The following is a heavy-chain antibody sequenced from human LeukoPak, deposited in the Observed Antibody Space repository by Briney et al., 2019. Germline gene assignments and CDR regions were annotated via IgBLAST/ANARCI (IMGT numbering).Heavy chain of an antibody. V-gene: IGHV4-34*01. Sequence: PSETLSLTCAVYGGSFSGYYWSWIRQPPGKGLEWIGEINHSGSTNYNPSLKSRVTISVDTSKNQFSLKLSSVTAADTAVYYCARGRIIGWYFDLWGRGTLVTVSS. CDR3: ARGRIIGWYFDL. D-gene: IGHD3-16*02. CDR2: INHSGST. CDR1: GGSFSGYY. J-gene: IGHJ2*01.